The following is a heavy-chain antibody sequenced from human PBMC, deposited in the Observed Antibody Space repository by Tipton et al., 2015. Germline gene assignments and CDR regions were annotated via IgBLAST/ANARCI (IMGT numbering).Heavy chain of an antibody. CDR3: ARENSMWYPYFDY. J-gene: IGHJ4*02. CDR2: ISGSGGST. D-gene: IGHD2-15*01. CDR1: GFTFSSSS. V-gene: IGHV3-23*01. Sequence: SLRLSCAASGFTFSSSSMSWVRQAPGKGLEWVSAISGSGGSTYYADSVKGRFTISRDTSKNTLYLQMDSLRAEDTAMYYCARENSMWYPYFDYWGQGTLVTVSS.